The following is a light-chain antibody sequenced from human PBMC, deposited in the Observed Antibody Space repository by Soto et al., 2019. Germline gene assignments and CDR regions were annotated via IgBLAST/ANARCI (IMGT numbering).Light chain of an antibody. V-gene: IGLV1-44*01. CDR2: SNN. Sequence: QSVLTQPPSASGIPGQRVTISCSGSSSNIGSNTVNWYQQVPGTAPKLLIYSNNQRSSGVPDRFSGSKSGTSASLAISWLQSEDEADYYCATWDDNLNGVLFGGGTKVTVL. J-gene: IGLJ2*01. CDR1: SSNIGSNT. CDR3: ATWDDNLNGVL.